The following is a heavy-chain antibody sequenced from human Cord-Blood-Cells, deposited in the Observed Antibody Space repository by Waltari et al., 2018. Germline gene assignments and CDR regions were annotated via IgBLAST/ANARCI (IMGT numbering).Heavy chain of an antibody. D-gene: IGHD6-13*01. J-gene: IGHJ1*01. V-gene: IGHV4-34*01. CDR1: GGSFSGYY. Sequence: QVQLQQWGAGLLKPSETLSLTCAGYGGSFSGYYWSWIRQPPGKGLEWIGEINHSGSTNYTPSLKSRVTISVDTSKNQFSLKLSSVTAADTAVYYCATAFPGIAAAGTEYFQHWGQGTLVTVSS. CDR3: ATAFPGIAAAGTEYFQH. CDR2: INHSGST.